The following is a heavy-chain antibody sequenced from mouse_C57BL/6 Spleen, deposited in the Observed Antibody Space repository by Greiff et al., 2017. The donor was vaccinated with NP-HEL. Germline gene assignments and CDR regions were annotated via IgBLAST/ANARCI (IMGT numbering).Heavy chain of an antibody. Sequence: EVQLVESEGGLVQPGSSMKLSCTASGFTFSDYYMAWVRQVPEKGLEWVANINYDGSSTYYLDSLKSRFIISRDNAKNILYLQMSSLKSEDTATYYCARDGQLRPPYYAMDYWGQGTSVTVSS. CDR2: INYDGSST. CDR3: ARDGQLRPPYYAMDY. CDR1: GFTFSDYY. V-gene: IGHV5-16*01. D-gene: IGHD3-2*02. J-gene: IGHJ4*01.